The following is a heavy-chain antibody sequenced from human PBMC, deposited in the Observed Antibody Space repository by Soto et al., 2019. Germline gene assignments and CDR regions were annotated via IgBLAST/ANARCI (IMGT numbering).Heavy chain of an antibody. CDR2: INHSGST. Sequence: QVQLQQWGAGLLKPSETLSLTCAVYGGSFSGYYWRWIRQPPGKRLEWIGEINHSGSTNYNPSLKSRVTISVDTSKNQFSLKLSSVTAADTAVYYCARGFEAVAVFSVGEPYYYYMDVWGKGTTVTVSS. J-gene: IGHJ6*03. D-gene: IGHD6-19*01. V-gene: IGHV4-34*01. CDR1: GGSFSGYY. CDR3: ARGFEAVAVFSVGEPYYYYMDV.